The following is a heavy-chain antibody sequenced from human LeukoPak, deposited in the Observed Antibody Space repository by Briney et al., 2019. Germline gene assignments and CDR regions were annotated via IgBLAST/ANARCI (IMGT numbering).Heavy chain of an antibody. Sequence: GGSLRLSCAASGLFFSTNWMSWVRQAPGEGLEWVGRIKSQSDGGTIDYAAPVKGRFTISRDDSKNALYLQMNSLKIEDTAVYYCTTDLGPGGPPLRAIDYWGQGTLVTVSS. J-gene: IGHJ4*02. CDR2: IKSQSDGGTI. CDR3: TTDLGPGGPPLRAIDY. CDR1: GLFFSTNW. V-gene: IGHV3-15*01. D-gene: IGHD3-16*01.